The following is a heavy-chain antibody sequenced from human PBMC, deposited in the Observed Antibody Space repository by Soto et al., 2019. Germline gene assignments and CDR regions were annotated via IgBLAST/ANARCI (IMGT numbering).Heavy chain of an antibody. CDR3: ARDNFYYGLDV. CDR1: GMSFTSYW. Sequence: GGSLRLSCAASGMSFTSYWIHWVRQDPGKGLVWVSRINNDGTSTNYADSVKGRFTISRDNAKNTVFLQMNSLRAEDTGVYYCARDNFYYGLDVWGQGATVTVSS. V-gene: IGHV3-74*01. CDR2: INNDGTST. J-gene: IGHJ6*02.